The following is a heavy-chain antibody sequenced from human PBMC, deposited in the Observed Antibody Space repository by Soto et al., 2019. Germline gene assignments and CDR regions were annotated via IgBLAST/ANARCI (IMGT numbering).Heavy chain of an antibody. D-gene: IGHD6-19*01. J-gene: IGHJ4*02. CDR3: EHLVVAGLGYHFHY. CDR2: IYWDDDK. Sequence: QITLKESGPTLVKPTQTLTLTCTFSGFSLSSTRMAVGWIRQPPGKALEWLALIYWDDDKRYSPFLKSRLTITKPTTKNQGVRKRSNWVPVETARYFVEHLVVAGLGYHFHYGCQGTLAPVSS. CDR1: GFSLSSTRMA. V-gene: IGHV2-5*02.